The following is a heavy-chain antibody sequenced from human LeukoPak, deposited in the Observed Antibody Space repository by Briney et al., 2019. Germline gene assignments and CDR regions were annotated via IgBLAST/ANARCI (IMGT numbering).Heavy chain of an antibody. D-gene: IGHD2/OR15-2a*01. CDR1: GGSISSGSYY. Sequence: SQTLSLTCTVSGGSISSGSYYWSWIRQPPGKGLEWIGRIYTSGSTNYNPSLNSRVTISVDTSKNQFSLKLSSVTAADTAAYYCARGGIPTTDYFDYWGQGTLVTVSS. J-gene: IGHJ4*02. CDR3: ARGGIPTTDYFDY. V-gene: IGHV4-61*02. CDR2: IYTSGST.